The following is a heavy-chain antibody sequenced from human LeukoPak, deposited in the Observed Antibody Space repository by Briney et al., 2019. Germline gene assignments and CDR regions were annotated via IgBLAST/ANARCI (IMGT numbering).Heavy chain of an antibody. CDR2: IYSGGAT. Sequence: GGSLRLSCAASGFTVSNNYMRWVRQAPGKGLEWVSLIYSGGATFYADAVKGRFTISRDGSKNTLYLQMDSLRAEDTAVYYCARLVRGAFDIWGQGTMVTVSS. CDR1: GFTVSNNY. J-gene: IGHJ3*02. CDR3: ARLVRGAFDI. V-gene: IGHV3-66*01. D-gene: IGHD6-13*01.